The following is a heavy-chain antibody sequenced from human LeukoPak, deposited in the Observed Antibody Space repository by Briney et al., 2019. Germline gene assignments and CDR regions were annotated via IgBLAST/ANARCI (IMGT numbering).Heavy chain of an antibody. D-gene: IGHD1-26*01. CDR2: INPSGGTT. V-gene: IGHV1-46*01. J-gene: IGHJ3*02. CDR1: GYTFTSNY. CDR3: AREDDTGRYMGDDAFDI. Sequence: ASVKVSCKASGYTFTSNYMHWVRQAPGQGLEWMGIINPSGGTTIYAQKFQGRVTMTRDTSTSTVYMELSSLRSEDTAVYYCAREDDTGRYMGDDAFDIWGQGTMVTVSS.